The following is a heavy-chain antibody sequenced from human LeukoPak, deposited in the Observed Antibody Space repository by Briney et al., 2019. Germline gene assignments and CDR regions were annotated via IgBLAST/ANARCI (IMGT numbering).Heavy chain of an antibody. V-gene: IGHV4-59*01. D-gene: IGHD6-19*01. CDR3: AKAKYSSGWDYFDY. CDR2: IYYSGST. Sequence: SETLSLTCTVSGGSISSYYWSWIRQPPGKGLEWIGYIYYSGSTNYNPSLKSRVTISVDTSKNQFSLKLSSVTAADTAVYYCAKAKYSSGWDYFDYWGQGTLVTVSS. CDR1: GGSISSYY. J-gene: IGHJ4*02.